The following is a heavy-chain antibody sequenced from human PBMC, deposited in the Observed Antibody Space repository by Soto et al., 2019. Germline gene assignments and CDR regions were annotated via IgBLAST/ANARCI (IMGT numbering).Heavy chain of an antibody. Sequence: QVQLVQSGAEVKKPGSSVKVSCKASGGTFSSYAISWVRQAPGQGLEWMGGIIPIFGTANYAQKFQGRVTITADESTSTAYMELSSLRSEDTAVYYCAREAVTMVRGVILKTYYFDYWGQGTLVIVSS. CDR1: GGTFSSYA. CDR3: AREAVTMVRGVILKTYYFDY. J-gene: IGHJ4*02. CDR2: IIPIFGTA. D-gene: IGHD3-10*01. V-gene: IGHV1-69*01.